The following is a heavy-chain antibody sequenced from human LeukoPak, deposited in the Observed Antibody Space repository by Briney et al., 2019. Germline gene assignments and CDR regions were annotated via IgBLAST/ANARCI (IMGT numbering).Heavy chain of an antibody. CDR3: ASRPDQHLLYYFDY. Sequence: APVKVSCKASGYTFTGYYMHWVRQAPGQGLEWMGWINPNSGGTKYAQKFQGRATMTSDASISTAYMELSSLRSDDTAVYYCASRPDQHLLYYFDYWGQGALVTVSS. J-gene: IGHJ4*02. D-gene: IGHD2-15*01. CDR2: INPNSGGT. V-gene: IGHV1-2*02. CDR1: GYTFTGYY.